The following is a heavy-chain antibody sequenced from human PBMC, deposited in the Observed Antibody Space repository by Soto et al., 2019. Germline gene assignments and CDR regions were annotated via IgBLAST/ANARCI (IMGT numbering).Heavy chain of an antibody. CDR2: ISSSGSTI. Sequence: GGSLRLSCAASGFTFSDYYMSWIRQAPGKGLEWVSYISSSGSTIYYADSVKGRFTISRDNAKNSLYLQMNSLRAEDTAVYYCARARGLRGHRLYGSGSYYQGYYFDYWGQGTLVTVSS. V-gene: IGHV3-11*01. CDR3: ARARGLRGHRLYGSGSYYQGYYFDY. J-gene: IGHJ4*02. D-gene: IGHD3-10*01. CDR1: GFTFSDYY.